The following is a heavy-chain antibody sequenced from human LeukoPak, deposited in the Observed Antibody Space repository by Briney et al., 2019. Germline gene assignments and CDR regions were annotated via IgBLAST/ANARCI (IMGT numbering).Heavy chain of an antibody. D-gene: IGHD3-10*01. CDR2: IDPSGGGT. J-gene: IGHJ4*02. Sequence: ASVKVSCKASGYTFTTYYMHWVRQAPGQGLEWMGIIDPSGGGTNYAQKFQGRVIMTRDMSTSTVYMELSSLRSEDTAVYYCASLGSGSSRIIDFDYWGQGTLVTVSS. CDR3: ASLGSGSSRIIDFDY. V-gene: IGHV1-46*01. CDR1: GYTFTTYY.